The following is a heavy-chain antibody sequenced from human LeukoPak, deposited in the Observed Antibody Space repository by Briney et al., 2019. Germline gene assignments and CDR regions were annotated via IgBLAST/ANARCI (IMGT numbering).Heavy chain of an antibody. D-gene: IGHD6-19*01. J-gene: IGHJ4*02. V-gene: IGHV1-3*01. CDR3: ASRYSSGWYPFGLNY. Sequence: GASVKVSCKASGYTFTSYGISWVRQAPGQRLEWMGWINAGNGNTKYSQKFQGRVTITRDTSASTAYMELSSLRSEDTAVYYCASRYSSGWYPFGLNYWGQGTLVTVSS. CDR2: INAGNGNT. CDR1: GYTFTSYG.